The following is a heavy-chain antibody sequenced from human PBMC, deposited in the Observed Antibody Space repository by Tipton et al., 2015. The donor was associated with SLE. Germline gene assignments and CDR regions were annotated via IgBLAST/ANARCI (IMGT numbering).Heavy chain of an antibody. J-gene: IGHJ4*02. CDR1: GASISSSSHF. CDR2: IYYSGTT. V-gene: IGHV4-39*01. Sequence: TLSLTCTVSGASISSSSHFWGWIRQPPGKGLEWIGHIYYSGTTYYNPSLKSRVTISVDTSKNQFSLKLSSVTAADTTVYYCVRVYYDSSGYPDYWGQGTLVTASS. CDR3: VRVYYDSSGYPDY. D-gene: IGHD3-22*01.